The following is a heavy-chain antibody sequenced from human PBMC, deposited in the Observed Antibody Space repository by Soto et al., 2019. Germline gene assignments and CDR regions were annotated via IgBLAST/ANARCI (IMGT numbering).Heavy chain of an antibody. Sequence: PGGSLRLSCAASGFTFSSYGMHWVRQAPGKGMEWVAVIWYDGRNKYYTDSVKGRFTLSRDNSKNTLYLQRNSLRAEDTAVYYCARDKVTIFGVVIIGTGYGMDAWGQGTTVTVSS. CDR3: ARDKVTIFGVVIIGTGYGMDA. CDR2: IWYDGRNK. J-gene: IGHJ6*02. D-gene: IGHD3-3*01. CDR1: GFTFSSYG. V-gene: IGHV3-33*01.